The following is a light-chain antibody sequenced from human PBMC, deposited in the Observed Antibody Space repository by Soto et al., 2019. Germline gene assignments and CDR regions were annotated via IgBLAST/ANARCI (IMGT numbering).Light chain of an antibody. J-gene: IGLJ1*01. V-gene: IGLV2-8*01. CDR2: EVD. Sequence: QSVLTQPPSASGSPGQSVTISCTGTSSDVGGYNFVSWYQQHPGKAPKLMIYEVDKRPSGVPDRFSGSKSGNTASLTVSGLQAEDEADYYCISYAVITSYVFGTGTKVTVL. CDR1: SSDVGGYNF. CDR3: ISYAVITSYV.